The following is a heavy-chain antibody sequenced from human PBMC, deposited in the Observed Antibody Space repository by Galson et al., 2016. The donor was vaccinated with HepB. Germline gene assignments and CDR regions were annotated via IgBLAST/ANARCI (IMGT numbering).Heavy chain of an antibody. V-gene: IGHV3-30*03. Sequence: SLRLSCAASGFTFSNYGMHWVRQAPGKGLEWAAVISYDGNNKNSADSLEGRFIISRDNSKNTLYLQMNNLRHDDTAVYFCALGPYFDWAYLNHWGKGTLVTVSS. CDR1: GFTFSNYG. CDR3: ALGPYFDWAYLNH. D-gene: IGHD3-9*01. CDR2: ISYDGNNK. J-gene: IGHJ5*02.